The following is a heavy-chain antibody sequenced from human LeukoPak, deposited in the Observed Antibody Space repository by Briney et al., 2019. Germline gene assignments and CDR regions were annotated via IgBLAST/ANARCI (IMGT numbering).Heavy chain of an antibody. J-gene: IGHJ3*02. CDR3: ARERADALDI. CDR2: GSTSGSTI. Sequence: PGGSLRLSCAASGFTFSDFQMCWIRQAPGKGLEWVSYGSTSGSTIFYADSVKGRFTISRDNAKNSLYLQMNSLRAEDTAVYYCARERADALDIWGPGTMVTVSS. CDR1: GFTFSDFQ. V-gene: IGHV3-11*01.